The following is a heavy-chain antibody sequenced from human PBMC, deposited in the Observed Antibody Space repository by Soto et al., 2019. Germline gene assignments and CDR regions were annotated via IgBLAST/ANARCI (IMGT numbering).Heavy chain of an antibody. V-gene: IGHV1-8*01. J-gene: IGHJ6*02. D-gene: IGHD1-1*01. CDR3: ARERTGTTSMDV. Sequence: QVQLVQSGAEVKKPGASVKVSCKASGYTFTSYDINWVRQATGQGLEWMGWMNPNSGNTGHAHKIQGRVTMTRNTSISTAYMELSSLRSEDTAVYYCARERTGTTSMDVWGQGTTVTVSS. CDR1: GYTFTSYD. CDR2: MNPNSGNT.